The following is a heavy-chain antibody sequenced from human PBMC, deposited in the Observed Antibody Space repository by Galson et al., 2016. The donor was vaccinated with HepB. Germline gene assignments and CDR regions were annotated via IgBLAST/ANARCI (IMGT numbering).Heavy chain of an antibody. CDR3: ANLVASCPATACHDF. Sequence: SLRLSCAASGFTFSGYSMTWVRQAPGKGLEWVSTIRHDGDTTYYADSVKGRFTISRDNSKNTLYLQMNSLLAEDTAVYYCANLVASCPATACHDFWGQGTLVTVSS. J-gene: IGHJ4*02. CDR1: GFTFSGYS. V-gene: IGHV3-23*01. CDR2: IRHDGDTT. D-gene: IGHD2-15*01.